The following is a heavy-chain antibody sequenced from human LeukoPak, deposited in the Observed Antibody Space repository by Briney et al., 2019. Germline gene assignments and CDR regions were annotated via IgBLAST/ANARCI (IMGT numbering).Heavy chain of an antibody. CDR3: ATGVEGAGNSED. J-gene: IGHJ4*02. CDR1: GYTLTELS. D-gene: IGHD4-23*01. V-gene: IGHV1-24*01. CDR2: FDPEDGET. Sequence: ASVTVSCKVSGYTLTELSMHWVRQAPGRGLEWMGGFDPEDGETIYAQKFQGRVTMTEDTSTDTAYMELSSLRSEDTAVYYCATGVEGAGNSEDWGQGTLVTVSS.